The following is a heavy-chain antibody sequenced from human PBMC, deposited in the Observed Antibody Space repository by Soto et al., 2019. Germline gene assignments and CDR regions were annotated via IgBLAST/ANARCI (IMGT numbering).Heavy chain of an antibody. CDR2: IIPILGIA. V-gene: IGHV1-69*02. CDR3: AGPGYCSGGSCYSVYYNWFDP. CDR1: GSTITGYT. Sequence: SVKPSCKAPGSTITGYTTSWVRQAPGQGLEWMGRIIPILGIANYAQKFQGRVTITAGKSTSTAYMELSSLRSEDTAVYDCAGPGYCSGGSCYSVYYNWFDPWG. J-gene: IGHJ5*02. D-gene: IGHD2-15*01.